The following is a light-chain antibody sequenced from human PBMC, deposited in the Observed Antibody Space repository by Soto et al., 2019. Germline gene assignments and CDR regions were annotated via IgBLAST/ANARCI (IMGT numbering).Light chain of an antibody. CDR1: QSVSSSY. Sequence: EIVLTQSPGTLSLSPWEGATLSCRASQSVSSSYLAWYQQKPGQAPRLLIYGASSRATGIPDRFSGSGSGTDFTLTISRLEPEDFAVYYCQQYGSSLTWTFGQGTKVDIK. V-gene: IGKV3-20*01. J-gene: IGKJ1*01. CDR2: GAS. CDR3: QQYGSSLTWT.